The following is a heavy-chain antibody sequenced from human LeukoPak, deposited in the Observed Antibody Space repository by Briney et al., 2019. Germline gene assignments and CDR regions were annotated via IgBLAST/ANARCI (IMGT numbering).Heavy chain of an antibody. CDR2: IIPIFGTA. J-gene: IGHJ4*02. V-gene: IGHV1-69*05. D-gene: IGHD2-2*01. Sequence: SVKVSCKASGGTFSSYAISWVRQAPGQGLEWMGRIIPIFGTANYAQKFQGRVTMTTDTSTSTAYMELRSLRSDDTAVYYCARVGCSSTSCLDYWGQGTLVTVSS. CDR3: ARVGCSSTSCLDY. CDR1: GGTFSSYA.